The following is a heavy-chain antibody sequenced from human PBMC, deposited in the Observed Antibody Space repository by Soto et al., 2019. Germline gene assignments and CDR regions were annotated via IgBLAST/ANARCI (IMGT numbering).Heavy chain of an antibody. D-gene: IGHD6-13*01. Sequence: QVTLKESGPMLVKPTETLTLRCTVSGLSITDSEMGVSWIRQPPGQPLEWLAHIDSSGEKSYRTFLKSRLATSKATSKSQIVLTMTNMDPADTATYICERRQLAVAGSSSFAPWAQGIPVTVSS. CDR1: GLSITDSEMG. CDR3: ERRQLAVAGSSSFAP. CDR2: IDSSGEK. V-gene: IGHV2-26*01. J-gene: IGHJ5*02.